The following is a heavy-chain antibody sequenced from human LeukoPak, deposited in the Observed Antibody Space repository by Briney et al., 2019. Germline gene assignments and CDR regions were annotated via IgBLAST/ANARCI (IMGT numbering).Heavy chain of an antibody. CDR1: GYTFTGYY. CDR2: INPNSGGT. V-gene: IGHV1-2*02. J-gene: IGHJ4*02. Sequence: ASVKVSCKASGYTFTGYYMHWVRQAPGQGLEWMGWINPNSGGTNYAQKFQGRVTMTRDTTISTAYMELSRLKSDDTAVYYCASYPRYSSSPPFDYWGQGTLVSVSS. CDR3: ASYPRYSSSPPFDY. D-gene: IGHD6-6*01.